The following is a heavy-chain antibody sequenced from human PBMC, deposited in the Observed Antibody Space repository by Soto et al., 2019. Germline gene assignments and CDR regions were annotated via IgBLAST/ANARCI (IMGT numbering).Heavy chain of an antibody. D-gene: IGHD3-22*01. J-gene: IGHJ4*02. V-gene: IGHV3-66*01. Sequence: GGSMRLSSAASGFTVSSKYRSWIRQAPGKGLEWVSLIHSSSTIYYADSVKGRFTISRDNAKNSLYLQMNSLRDEDTAVYYCARDRDYYDSRYDYWGQGTLVTVSS. CDR3: ARDRDYYDSRYDY. CDR1: GFTVSSKY. CDR2: IHSSSTI.